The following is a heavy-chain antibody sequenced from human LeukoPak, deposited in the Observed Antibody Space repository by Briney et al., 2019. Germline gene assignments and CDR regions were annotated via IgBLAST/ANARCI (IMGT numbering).Heavy chain of an antibody. CDR1: GFTFSDYY. J-gene: IGHJ3*02. V-gene: IGHV3-11*04. CDR2: ISSSGSTI. CDR3: ARYRLIVVVPAAIDAFDT. Sequence: GGSLRLSCAASGFTFSDYYMSWIRQAPGKGLEWVSYISSSGSTIYYADSVKGRFTISRDNAKNSLYLQMNSLRAEDTAVYYCARYRLIVVVPAAIDAFDTWGQGTMVTVSS. D-gene: IGHD2-2*01.